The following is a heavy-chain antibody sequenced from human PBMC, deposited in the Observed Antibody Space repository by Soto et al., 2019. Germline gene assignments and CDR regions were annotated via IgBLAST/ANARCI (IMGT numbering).Heavy chain of an antibody. CDR3: TKGGTVPLDY. Sequence: QVQFVQSGGGVVQPGKSLRLSCAASGVTFSRYAMHWVRQAPGERLEWVAVVFFDGNYKNYGDSVKGRFTVSRDNSKNTTYLQMNGLRPEDTGVYYCTKGGTVPLDYWGQGSLVIVSS. D-gene: IGHD3-16*01. J-gene: IGHJ4*02. CDR1: GVTFSRYA. V-gene: IGHV3-30*18. CDR2: VFFDGNYK.